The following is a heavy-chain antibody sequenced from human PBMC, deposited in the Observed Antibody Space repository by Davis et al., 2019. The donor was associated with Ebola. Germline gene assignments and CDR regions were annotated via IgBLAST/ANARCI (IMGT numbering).Heavy chain of an antibody. CDR3: ARGSGIVVVPAAILRGWFDP. CDR1: GYTFTSYY. J-gene: IGHJ5*02. D-gene: IGHD2-2*02. CDR2: INPSGGST. V-gene: IGHV1-46*01. Sequence: ASVKVSCKASGYTFTSYYMHWVRQAPGQGLEWMGIINPSGGSTSYAQKFQGRVTMTRDTSTSTVYMELSSLRSEDTAVYYCARGSGIVVVPAAILRGWFDPWGQGTLVTVSS.